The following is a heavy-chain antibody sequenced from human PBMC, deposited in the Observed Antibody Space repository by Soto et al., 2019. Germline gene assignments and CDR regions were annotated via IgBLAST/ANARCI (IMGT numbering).Heavy chain of an antibody. V-gene: IGHV4-30-4*01. Sequence: SETLSLTCTVSGGSISSGDYYWSWIRQPPGKGLEWIGYIYYSGSTYYNPSLKSRVTISVDTSKNQFSLKLSSVTAADTAVYYCASFSSGYYYEYYYGMDVWGQGTTVTVSS. CDR2: IYYSGST. J-gene: IGHJ6*02. D-gene: IGHD3-22*01. CDR1: GGSISSGDYY. CDR3: ASFSSGYYYEYYYGMDV.